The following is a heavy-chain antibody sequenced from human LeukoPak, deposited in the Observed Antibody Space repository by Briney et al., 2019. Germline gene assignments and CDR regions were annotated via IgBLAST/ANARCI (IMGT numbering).Heavy chain of an antibody. V-gene: IGHV3-48*02. Sequence: GGSLRLSCAASGFTFSSYSMNWVRQAPGKGLEWVSFISSGSSDIYYADSVKGRSTISRDNAQNSLFLQMNSLRDEDTAVYSCARASCYLRNCYYYGMDVWGQGTTVTVSS. D-gene: IGHD2-2*01. CDR1: GFTFSSYS. CDR3: ARASCYLRNCYYYGMDV. CDR2: ISSGSSDI. J-gene: IGHJ6*02.